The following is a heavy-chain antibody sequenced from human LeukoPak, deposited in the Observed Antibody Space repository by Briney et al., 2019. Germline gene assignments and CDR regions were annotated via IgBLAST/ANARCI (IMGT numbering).Heavy chain of an antibody. Sequence: PSETLSLTCTVSGGSLSSYYWSWIRQPPGKGLEWIGYISYTGSANYNPSLKSRVSISVDTTKSHFSLRLSSVTAADTAVYYCARGRWLQYYVYSWGQGTLVTVSS. D-gene: IGHD5-24*01. V-gene: IGHV4-59*01. CDR1: GGSLSSYY. J-gene: IGHJ4*02. CDR3: ARGRWLQYYVYS. CDR2: ISYTGSA.